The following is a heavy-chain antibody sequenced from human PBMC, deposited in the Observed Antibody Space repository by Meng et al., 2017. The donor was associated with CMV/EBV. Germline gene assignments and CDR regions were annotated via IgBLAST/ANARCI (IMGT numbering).Heavy chain of an antibody. Sequence: GGSLTLSCAASGFTFSDYYMSWIRQAPGKGLEWVSYISSSGSTIYYADSVKGRFTISRDNAKNSLYLQMNSLRAEDTAVYYCARDRRYCSSTSCYPPYYYYYGMDVWGQGTTVTVSS. D-gene: IGHD2-2*01. V-gene: IGHV3-11*01. CDR1: GFTFSDYY. J-gene: IGHJ6*02. CDR3: ARDRRYCSSTSCYPPYYYYYGMDV. CDR2: ISSSGSTI.